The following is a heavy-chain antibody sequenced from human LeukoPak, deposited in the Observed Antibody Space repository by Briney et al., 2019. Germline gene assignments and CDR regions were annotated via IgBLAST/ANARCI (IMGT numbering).Heavy chain of an antibody. Sequence: GGSLRLSCAASGFTFSSYGMHWVRQAPGKGLEWVAFIRYDGSNKYYADSVKGRFTISRDNSKNTLYLQMNSLRAEDTAVYYCAKDHIVVVPAAPRPHVIPGYWGQGTLVTVSS. V-gene: IGHV3-30*02. J-gene: IGHJ4*02. D-gene: IGHD2-2*01. CDR3: AKDHIVVVPAAPRPHVIPGY. CDR2: IRYDGSNK. CDR1: GFTFSSYG.